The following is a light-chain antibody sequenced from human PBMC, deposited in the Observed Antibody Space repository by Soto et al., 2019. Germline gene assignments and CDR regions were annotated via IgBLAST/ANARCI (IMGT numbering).Light chain of an antibody. V-gene: IGKV3-15*01. Sequence: EIVLTQSPTTLSVSPGERATLSCRASQTISSNLAWYQQKPGQPLSLLIYDASTRATGVSGRFSGSGSGTEFTLTISSLQSEDVAIYYCQQYNQWPPLTFGGGTKVEI. CDR3: QQYNQWPPLT. CDR1: QTISSN. J-gene: IGKJ4*02. CDR2: DAS.